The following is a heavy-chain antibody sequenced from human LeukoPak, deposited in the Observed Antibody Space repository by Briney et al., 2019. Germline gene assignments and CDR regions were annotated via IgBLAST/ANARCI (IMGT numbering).Heavy chain of an antibody. CDR2: IYYSGST. D-gene: IGHD2-15*01. CDR1: GGSISSSSYY. J-gene: IGHJ6*03. Sequence: SSETLSLTCTVSGGSISSSSYYWGWIRQPPGKGLEWIGSIYYSGSTCYNPSLKSRVTISVDTSKNQFSLKLSSVTAADTAVYYCASRGYCSGGSCYSGYYYYMDVWGKGTTVTVSS. V-gene: IGHV4-39*01. CDR3: ASRGYCSGGSCYSGYYYYMDV.